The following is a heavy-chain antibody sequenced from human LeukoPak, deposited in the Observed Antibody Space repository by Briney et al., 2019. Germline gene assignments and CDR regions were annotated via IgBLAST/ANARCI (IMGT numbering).Heavy chain of an antibody. J-gene: IGHJ5*02. V-gene: IGHV3-23*01. CDR2: IIGDGSNT. CDR3: AKSMTTTNVDWFDP. D-gene: IGHD2-8*01. Sequence: PGGSLRLSCAASGFTFSHHAMSWARQSLGKRLEWVSVIIGDGSNTYYADSVEGRFTISRDNSNNMLYLQMNSLRGEDTAVYYCAKSMTTTNVDWFDPWGQGTLVTVSS. CDR1: GFTFSHHA.